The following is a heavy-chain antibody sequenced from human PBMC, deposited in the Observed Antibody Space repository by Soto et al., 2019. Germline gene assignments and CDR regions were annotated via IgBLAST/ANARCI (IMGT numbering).Heavy chain of an antibody. CDR2: ISGSGVAK. Sequence: QSGGSLRLSCVVSGFTFSRSAINWVRQAPGKGLEWASTISGSGVAKFYADSVKGRFTISRDNSNSTVSLQMNSLRAEEAAVYYCAKDRSPGATTWNVYWGQGALVTVAS. J-gene: IGHJ1*01. CDR1: GFTFSRSA. V-gene: IGHV3-23*01. CDR3: AKDRSPGATTWNVY. D-gene: IGHD1-1*01.